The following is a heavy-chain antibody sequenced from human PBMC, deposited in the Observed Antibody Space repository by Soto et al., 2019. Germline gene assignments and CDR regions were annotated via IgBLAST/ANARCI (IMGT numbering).Heavy chain of an antibody. CDR2: ISSNGGIT. D-gene: IGHD3-3*01. CDR3: ARRSGPYDY. V-gene: IGHV3-64*01. CDR1: GFTFSSYA. J-gene: IGHJ4*02. Sequence: HPGGSLRLSCVASGFTFSSYALHWVRQPPGKGLEYVSGISSNGGITHYANSVKGRFTISRDNSKNTLYLQMGSLRAEDMAAYYCARRSGPYDYWGPGTVVTVSS.